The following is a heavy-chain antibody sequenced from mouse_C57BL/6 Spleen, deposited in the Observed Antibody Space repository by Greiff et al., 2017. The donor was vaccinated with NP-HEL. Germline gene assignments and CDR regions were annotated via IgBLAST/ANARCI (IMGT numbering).Heavy chain of an antibody. CDR1: GYSITSGYY. V-gene: IGHV3-6*01. D-gene: IGHD2-12*01. J-gene: IGHJ3*01. Sequence: ESGPGLVKPSQSLSLTCSVTGYSITSGYYWNWIRQFPGNKLEWMGYISYDGSNNYNPSLKNRISITRDTSKNQFFLKLNSVTTEDTATYYCARAHYSFAYWGQGTLVTVSA. CDR3: ARAHYSFAY. CDR2: ISYDGSN.